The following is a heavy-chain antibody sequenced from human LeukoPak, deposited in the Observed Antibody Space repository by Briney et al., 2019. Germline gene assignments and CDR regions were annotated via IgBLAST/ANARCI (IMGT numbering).Heavy chain of an antibody. CDR2: ISGSGDNT. D-gene: IGHD5-12*01. CDR3: AKRSGYTNGGFFDF. CDR1: GFSFSSYA. V-gene: IGHV3-23*01. J-gene: IGHJ4*02. Sequence: GGSLRLSCAASGFSFSSYAMSWVRQAPGKGLEWVSSISGSGDNTYYAESVKGRFTISRDNSKNTLFLQMNSLRAEDTAVFYCAKRSGYTNGGFFDFWGQGTLVTVSS.